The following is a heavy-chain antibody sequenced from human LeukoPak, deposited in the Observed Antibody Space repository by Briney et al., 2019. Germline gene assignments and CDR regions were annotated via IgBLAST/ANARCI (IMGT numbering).Heavy chain of an antibody. CDR3: ARGQGYSYGYNWFDP. J-gene: IGHJ5*02. D-gene: IGHD5-18*01. Sequence: GESLKISCKGSGYSFTSYWIGWVRQMPGKGLECMGIIYPGDSDTRYSPSFQGQVTISADKSISTAYLQWSSLKASDTAMYYCARGQGYSYGYNWFDPWGQGTLVTVSS. V-gene: IGHV5-51*01. CDR1: GYSFTSYW. CDR2: IYPGDSDT.